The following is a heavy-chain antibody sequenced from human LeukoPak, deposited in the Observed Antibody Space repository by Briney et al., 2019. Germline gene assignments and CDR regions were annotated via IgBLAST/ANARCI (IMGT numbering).Heavy chain of an antibody. J-gene: IGHJ6*02. CDR2: ISWNSGSI. V-gene: IGHV3-9*01. D-gene: IGHD1-26*01. CDR1: GFTFDDYA. Sequence: GRSLRFSCAASGFTFDDYAMHWVRQAPGKGLEWVSGISWNSGSIGYADSVKGRFTISRDNAKNSLYLQMNSLRAEDTALYYCAKARSGSYFDGMDVWGQGTTVTVSS. CDR3: AKARSGSYFDGMDV.